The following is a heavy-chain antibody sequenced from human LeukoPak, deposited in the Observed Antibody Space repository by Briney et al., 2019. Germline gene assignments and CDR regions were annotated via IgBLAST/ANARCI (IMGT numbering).Heavy chain of an antibody. CDR2: IYYSGST. Sequence: SETLSLTCTVSGGSISSYYWSWLRQPPGKGLEWIGYIYYSGSTNYNPSLKSRVTISVDTSKNQFSLKLSSVTAADTAVYYCAREGAVGYSYGHYFDYWGQGTLVTVSS. V-gene: IGHV4-59*01. CDR3: AREGAVGYSYGHYFDY. J-gene: IGHJ4*02. D-gene: IGHD5-18*01. CDR1: GGSISSYY.